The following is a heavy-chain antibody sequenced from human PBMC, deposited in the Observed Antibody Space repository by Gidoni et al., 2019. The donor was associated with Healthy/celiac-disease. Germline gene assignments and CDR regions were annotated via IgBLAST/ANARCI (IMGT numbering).Heavy chain of an antibody. CDR1: GFTFSSYS. V-gene: IGHV3-21*01. D-gene: IGHD1-26*01. J-gene: IGHJ4*02. CDR2: ISSSSSYI. Sequence: EVQLVESGGGLVKPGGSLRLSCAASGFTFSSYSMNWVRQAPGKGLEWVSSISSSSSYIYYADSVKGRFTISRDNAKNSLYLQMNSLRAEDTAVYYCARAEWELPEVYYFDYWGQGTLVTVSS. CDR3: ARAEWELPEVYYFDY.